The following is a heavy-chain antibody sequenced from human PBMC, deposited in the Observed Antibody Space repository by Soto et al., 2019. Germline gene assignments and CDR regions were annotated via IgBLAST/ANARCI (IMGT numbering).Heavy chain of an antibody. J-gene: IGHJ6*02. CDR3: ARWRDAYYYGSGRSYYYGMDV. D-gene: IGHD3-10*01. Sequence: PSETLSLTCAVSGGSISSSNWWSWVRQPPGKGLEWIGEIYHSGSTNYNPSLKSRVTISVDKSKNQFSLKLSSVTAADTAVYYCARWRDAYYYGSGRSYYYGMDVWGQGTTVTVSS. CDR2: IYHSGST. V-gene: IGHV4-4*02. CDR1: GGSISSSNW.